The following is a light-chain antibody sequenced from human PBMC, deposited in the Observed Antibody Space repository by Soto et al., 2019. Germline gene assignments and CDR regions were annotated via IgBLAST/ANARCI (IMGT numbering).Light chain of an antibody. CDR1: QSVSSSY. CDR3: QQRSNWPLT. Sequence: IVLTQSACTLSLSTGERATISCRASQSVSSSYLAWYQQKPGQAPRLLIYQTSIRAAGIPARFSGSESGTDFTLTISSLEPEDFAVYYCQQRSNWPLTFGQGTRLEIK. V-gene: IGKV3D-20*02. J-gene: IGKJ5*01. CDR2: QTS.